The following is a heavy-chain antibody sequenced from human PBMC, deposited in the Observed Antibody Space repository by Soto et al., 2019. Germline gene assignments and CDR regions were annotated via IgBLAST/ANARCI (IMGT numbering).Heavy chain of an antibody. Sequence: EVQLVESGGGLVQPGGSLRLSCAASGFTFSSYWMHWVRQAPGKGLVWVSRINSDGSSTSYADSVKGRFTLSRDNAKNTLYLQMNSLRAEDRAVYYCARESLTSGFDPWGQGTLVTVSS. D-gene: IGHD3-16*01. V-gene: IGHV3-74*01. J-gene: IGHJ5*02. CDR2: INSDGSST. CDR1: GFTFSSYW. CDR3: ARESLTSGFDP.